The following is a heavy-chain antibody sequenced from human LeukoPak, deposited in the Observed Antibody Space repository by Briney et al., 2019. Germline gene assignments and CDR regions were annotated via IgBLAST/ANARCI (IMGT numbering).Heavy chain of an antibody. V-gene: IGHV3-7*05. J-gene: IGHJ4*02. CDR2: IKHDGSEK. CDR3: ARGSGHSSDCFH. Sequence: TGGSLRLSCAASGFTFSSYWMSWVRQAPGKGLEWVANIKHDGSEKYYVDSVKGRFTISRDNARNSLYLQMNSLRADDTAVYYCARGSGHSSDCFHWGQGTLVTVSS. D-gene: IGHD6-19*01. CDR1: GFTFSSYW.